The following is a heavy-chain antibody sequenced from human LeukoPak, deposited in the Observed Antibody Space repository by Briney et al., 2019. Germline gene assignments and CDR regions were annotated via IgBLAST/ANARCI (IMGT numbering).Heavy chain of an antibody. Sequence: PGGSLRLSCAASGFTFSSYGMHWVRQAPGKGLEWVAVISYDGSNKYYADSVKGRFTISRDNAKNSLYLQMNSLRAEDTALYYCAKDSSGYYWSGLGHWGQGTLVAVSS. D-gene: IGHD3-22*01. CDR1: GFTFSSYG. J-gene: IGHJ4*02. CDR3: AKDSSGYYWSGLGH. V-gene: IGHV3-30*18. CDR2: ISYDGSNK.